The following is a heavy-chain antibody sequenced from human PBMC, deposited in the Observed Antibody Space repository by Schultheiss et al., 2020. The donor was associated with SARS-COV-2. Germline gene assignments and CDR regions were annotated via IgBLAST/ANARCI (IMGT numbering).Heavy chain of an antibody. J-gene: IGHJ4*02. CDR3: ARDFSWGYSSGCIDY. CDR2: ISAYNGNT. V-gene: IGHV1-18*01. Sequence: ASVKVSCKASGYTFTSYGISWVRQAPGQGLEWMGWISAYNGNTNYAQKLQGRFTMTTDTSTSTAYMELRSLRSDDTAVYYCARDFSWGYSSGCIDYWGQGTLVTVSS. D-gene: IGHD6-19*01. CDR1: GYTFTSYG.